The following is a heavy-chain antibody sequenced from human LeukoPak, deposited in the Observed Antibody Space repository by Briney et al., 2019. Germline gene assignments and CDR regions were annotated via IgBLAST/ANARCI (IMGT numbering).Heavy chain of an antibody. CDR2: IYYSGST. D-gene: IGHD6-13*01. CDR3: ARRVGAAGTEVDY. Sequence: SETLSLTCTVSGGSISSYYWSWIRQPPGKGLEWIGYIYYSGSTNYNPSLKSRVTISVDTSKNQFSLKLSSVTAADTAVYYCARRVGAAGTEVDYWGQGTLVTVSS. CDR1: GGSISSYY. V-gene: IGHV4-59*01. J-gene: IGHJ4*02.